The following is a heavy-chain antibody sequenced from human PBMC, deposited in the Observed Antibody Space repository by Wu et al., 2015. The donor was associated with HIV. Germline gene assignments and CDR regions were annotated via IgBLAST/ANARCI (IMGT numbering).Heavy chain of an antibody. Sequence: QVHLVQSGAEVKKPGASVKVSCKASGYNFNGFGIIWARQAPGQGLEWVGWISGYNGNTNSAQNFQGRVTMTTDTSTSTAYMEMTRLRSDDTAVYFCAREGPQSDCSGGNCYVDYWGQGTLVTVSS. J-gene: IGHJ4*02. D-gene: IGHD2-15*01. CDR1: GYNFNGFG. V-gene: IGHV1-18*01. CDR2: ISGYNGNT. CDR3: AREGPQSDCSGGNCYVDY.